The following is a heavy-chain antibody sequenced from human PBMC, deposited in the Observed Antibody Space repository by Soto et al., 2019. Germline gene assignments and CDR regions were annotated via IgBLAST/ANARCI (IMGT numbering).Heavy chain of an antibody. Sequence: QVQLVQSGAEVKKPGASVKVSCKASGYTFTNYEISWVRQAAGQGLEWMGWMIPGSGNTGYAQKFQDRVTMTRNIATSTAYMDLSRLESDDTAIYYCARMAASGSLNWFDPWGQGTLVTVSS. CDR3: ARMAASGSLNWFDP. CDR1: GYTFTNYE. J-gene: IGHJ5*02. CDR2: MIPGSGNT. D-gene: IGHD3-10*01. V-gene: IGHV1-8*01.